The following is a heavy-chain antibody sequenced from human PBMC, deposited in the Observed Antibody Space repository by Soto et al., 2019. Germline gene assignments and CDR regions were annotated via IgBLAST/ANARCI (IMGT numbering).Heavy chain of an antibody. CDR3: ARAQSRGSGGYYYYYGMDV. J-gene: IGHJ6*02. D-gene: IGHD3-16*01. Sequence: GASVKVSCKASGYTFTGYYMHWVRQAPGQGLEWMGWINPNSGGTNYAQKFQGWVTMTRDTSISTAYMELSSLRSDDTAVYYCARAQSRGSGGYYYYYGMDVWGQGTTVTVSS. CDR2: INPNSGGT. V-gene: IGHV1-2*04. CDR1: GYTFTGYY.